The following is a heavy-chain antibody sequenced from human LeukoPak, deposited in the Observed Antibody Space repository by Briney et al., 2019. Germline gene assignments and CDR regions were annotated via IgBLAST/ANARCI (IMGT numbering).Heavy chain of an antibody. CDR3: ARATRPYYYYYYYMDV. Sequence: ASVKVSCKASGYTFTGYYMHWVRQAPGQGLEWMGWMNPNSGNTGYAQKFQGRVTMARNTSISTAYMELSSLRSEDTAVYYCARATRPYYYYYYYMDVWGKGTTVTVSS. CDR2: MNPNSGNT. D-gene: IGHD1-1*01. V-gene: IGHV1-8*02. CDR1: GYTFTGYY. J-gene: IGHJ6*03.